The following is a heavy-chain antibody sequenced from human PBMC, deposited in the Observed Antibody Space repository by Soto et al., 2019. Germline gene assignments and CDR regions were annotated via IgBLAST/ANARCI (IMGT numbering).Heavy chain of an antibody. CDR3: ASDAIAAAGTYAFDI. D-gene: IGHD6-13*01. CDR1: GDSISSSTYY. V-gene: IGHV4-39*01. J-gene: IGHJ3*02. CDR2: IYYRGST. Sequence: ASETLSLTCTVSGDSISSSTYYWGWIRQPPGKGLEWIGSIYYRGSTYYNPSLKSRVTISVDTSKNQFSLKLSSVTAADTAVYYCASDAIAAAGTYAFDIWGQGTMVTVSS.